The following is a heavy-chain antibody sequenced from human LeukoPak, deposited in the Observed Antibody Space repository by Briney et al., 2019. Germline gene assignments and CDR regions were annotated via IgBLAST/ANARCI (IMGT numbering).Heavy chain of an antibody. CDR2: IYYSGST. D-gene: IGHD3-22*01. Sequence: SETLSLTCTVSGGSISSYYWRWIRQAPGKGLEWIGYIYYSGSTNYNPSLKSRVTISVDMSKNQFSLKLSSVTAADTAVYYCAREGYDSSGIDYWGQGTLVTVSS. J-gene: IGHJ4*02. CDR3: AREGYDSSGIDY. V-gene: IGHV4-59*01. CDR1: GGSISSYY.